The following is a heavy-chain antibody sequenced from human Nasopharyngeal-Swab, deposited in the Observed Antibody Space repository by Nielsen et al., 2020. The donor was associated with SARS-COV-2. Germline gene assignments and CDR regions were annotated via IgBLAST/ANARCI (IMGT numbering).Heavy chain of an antibody. Sequence: SGPTLVKPTQTLTLTCTFSGFSLSTSGMCVSWIRQPPGKALEWLARIDWDDDKYYSTSLKTRLTISKDTSKNQVVLTMTNMDPVDTATCYCARILRDSGSYAPYYYYYMDVWGKGTTVTVSS. J-gene: IGHJ6*03. CDR1: GFSLSTSGMC. CDR3: ARILRDSGSYAPYYYYYMDV. D-gene: IGHD1-26*01. CDR2: IDWDDDK. V-gene: IGHV2-70*11.